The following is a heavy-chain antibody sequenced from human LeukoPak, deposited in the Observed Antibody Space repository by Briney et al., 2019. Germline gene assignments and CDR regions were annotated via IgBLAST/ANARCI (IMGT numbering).Heavy chain of an antibody. J-gene: IGHJ4*02. V-gene: IGHV3-21*01. D-gene: IGHD4-17*01. Sequence: PGGSLRLSCAASGFTFSSYSMNWVRQAPGKGLEWVSSISSSSSYIYYADSVKGRFTISRDNAKNSLYLQMNSLRAEDTAVYYCAREGGYGDYVFDYWGQGTLVTASS. CDR2: ISSSSSYI. CDR1: GFTFSSYS. CDR3: AREGGYGDYVFDY.